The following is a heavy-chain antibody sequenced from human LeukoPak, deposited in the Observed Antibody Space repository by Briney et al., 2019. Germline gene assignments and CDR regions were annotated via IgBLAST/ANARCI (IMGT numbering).Heavy chain of an antibody. J-gene: IGHJ4*02. CDR2: INHSGST. Sequence: PSETLSLTCAVYGGSFSGYYWSWIRQPPGKGLEWIGEINHSGSTNYNPSLKSRVTISVDTSKNQFSLKLSSVTAADTAVYYCARAHDSSGYYPAFDYWGQGTLVTVSS. D-gene: IGHD3-22*01. CDR1: GGSFSGYY. CDR3: ARAHDSSGYYPAFDY. V-gene: IGHV4-34*01.